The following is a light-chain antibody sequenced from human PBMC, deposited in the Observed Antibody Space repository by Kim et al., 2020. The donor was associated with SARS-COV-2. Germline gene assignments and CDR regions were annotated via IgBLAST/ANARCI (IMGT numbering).Light chain of an antibody. V-gene: IGKV3-20*01. CDR2: GAS. J-gene: IGKJ2*01. CDR3: LHYGTSLYT. Sequence: EIVLTQSPGTLSLFPGERATLSCRASQSVSSTYLAWFQQKPGQAPRLLIYGASGRATAIPDRFSGGGSGTDSTLTISRLEPEDFAVYYCLHYGTSLYTFGQGTKLEI. CDR1: QSVSSTY.